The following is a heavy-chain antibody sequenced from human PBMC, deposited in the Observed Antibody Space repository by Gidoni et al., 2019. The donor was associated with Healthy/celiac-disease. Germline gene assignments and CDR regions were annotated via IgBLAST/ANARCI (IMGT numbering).Heavy chain of an antibody. V-gene: IGHV4-4*07. D-gene: IGHD2-2*01. Sequence: QVQLQESGPGLVKPSETLSLTCTVSGGSISSYYWSWIRQPAGKGLEWIGRIYTSGRTNYNPSLKSRVTMSVDTSKNQFSLKLSSVTAADTAVYYCARDSHCSSTSCYYGMDVWGQGTTVTVSS. CDR3: ARDSHCSSTSCYYGMDV. J-gene: IGHJ6*02. CDR2: IYTSGRT. CDR1: GGSISSYY.